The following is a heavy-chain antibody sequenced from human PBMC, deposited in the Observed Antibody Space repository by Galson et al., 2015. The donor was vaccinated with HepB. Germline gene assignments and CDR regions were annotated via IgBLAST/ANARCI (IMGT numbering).Heavy chain of an antibody. CDR1: GFTFSSYA. J-gene: IGHJ4*02. V-gene: IGHV3-30-3*01. D-gene: IGHD2-2*01. CDR2: ISYDGSNK. CDR3: ARGLLGYCSSTSCLDEYYFDY. Sequence: SLRLSCAASGFTFSSYAMHWVRQAPGKGLEWVAVISYDGSNKYYADSVKGRFTISRDNSKNTLYLQMNSLRAEDTAVYYCARGLLGYCSSTSCLDEYYFDYWGQGTLVTVSS.